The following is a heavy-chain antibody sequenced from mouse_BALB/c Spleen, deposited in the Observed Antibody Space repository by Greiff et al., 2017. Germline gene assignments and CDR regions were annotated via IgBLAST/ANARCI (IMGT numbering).Heavy chain of an antibody. CDR2: IYPSDSYT. CDR1: GYTFTSYW. J-gene: IGHJ4*01. D-gene: IGHD2-1*01. CDR3: TRDHGIYAMDY. V-gene: IGHV1-69*02. Sequence: VKLQQPGAELVRPGASVKLSCKASGYTFTSYWINWVKQRPGQGLEWIGNIYPSDSYTNYNQKFKDKATLTVDKSSSTAYMQLSSPTSEDSAVYYCTRDHGIYAMDYWGQGTSVTVSS.